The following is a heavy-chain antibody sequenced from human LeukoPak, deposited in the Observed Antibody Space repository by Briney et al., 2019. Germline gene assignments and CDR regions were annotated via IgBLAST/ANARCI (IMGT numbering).Heavy chain of an antibody. J-gene: IGHJ4*02. CDR2: INHSGST. Sequence: SETLSLTCAVYGGSFSGYYWSWIRQPPGKGLEWIGEINHSGSTNYNPSLKSRVTISVDTSKNQFSLKLSSVTAADTAVYYCARASGWYYFDYWGQGTLVTVSS. CDR1: GGSFSGYY. D-gene: IGHD6-19*01. V-gene: IGHV4-34*01. CDR3: ARASGWYYFDY.